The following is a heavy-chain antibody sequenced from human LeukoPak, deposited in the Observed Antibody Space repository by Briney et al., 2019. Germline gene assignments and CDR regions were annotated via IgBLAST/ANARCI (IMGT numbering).Heavy chain of an antibody. CDR1: GFTFSSYA. V-gene: IGHV3-23*01. CDR3: ARGGYTYDRAFDI. CDR2: ISGSGGST. D-gene: IGHD6-13*01. J-gene: IGHJ3*02. Sequence: GGSLRLSCAASGFTFSSYAMSWVRQAPGKGLEWVSAISGSGGSTYYADSVKGRFTISKDNAKNSLYLQMNSLRAEDTAVYYCARGGYTYDRAFDIWGQGTMVTVSS.